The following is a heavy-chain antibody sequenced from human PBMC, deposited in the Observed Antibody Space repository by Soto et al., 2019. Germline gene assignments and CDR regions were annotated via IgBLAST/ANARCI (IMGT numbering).Heavy chain of an antibody. Sequence: SETVSLTCTVSGGSISSGGYYWSWIRQHPGKGLEWIGYIYYSGSTYYNPSLKSRVTISVDTSKNQFSLKLSSVTAADTAVYYCARAGRYQPLLFDYWGQGTLVTVSS. V-gene: IGHV4-31*03. CDR1: GGSISSGGYY. CDR3: ARAGRYQPLLFDY. D-gene: IGHD2-2*01. CDR2: IYYSGST. J-gene: IGHJ4*02.